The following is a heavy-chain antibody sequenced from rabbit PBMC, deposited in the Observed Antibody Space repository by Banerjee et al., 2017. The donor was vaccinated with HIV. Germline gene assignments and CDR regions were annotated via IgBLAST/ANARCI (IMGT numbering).Heavy chain of an antibody. CDR3: ARDLSYYYDMDL. V-gene: IGHV1S40*01. CDR1: GFSFSSGYD. J-gene: IGHJ6*01. Sequence: QQLEESGGGLVKPGASLTLTCKASGFSFSSGYDMCWVRQAPGKGLEWIACIYAGNSGASYYASWAKGRFTISKTSSTTVTLQMTSLTAADTATYFCARDLSYYYDMDLWGPGTLVTVS. CDR2: IYAGNSGAS.